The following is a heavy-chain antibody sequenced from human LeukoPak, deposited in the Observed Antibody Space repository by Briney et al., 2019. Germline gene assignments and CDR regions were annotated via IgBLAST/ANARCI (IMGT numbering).Heavy chain of an antibody. CDR2: MNHDRSNT. CDR3: ARGLGGVVVGDWFDP. D-gene: IGHD2-21*01. V-gene: IGHV1-8*02. J-gene: IGHJ5*02. CDR1: GFTFTSCD. Sequence: GASVKLSCKASGFTFTSCDIHWVRQATGQGLEWMACMNHDRSNTGYAQKLQGRVTMTRNTSISTVYMELSSLRSEDTAVYYCARGLGGVVVGDWFDPWGQGTLVTVST.